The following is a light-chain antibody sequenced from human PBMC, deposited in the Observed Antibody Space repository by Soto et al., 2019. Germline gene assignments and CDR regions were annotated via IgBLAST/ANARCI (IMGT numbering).Light chain of an antibody. CDR3: AAWDDRLSGGV. CDR2: RNN. J-gene: IGLJ3*02. V-gene: IGLV1-47*01. CDR1: SSNIGSNY. Sequence: QSVLTQPPSASGTPGQRVTISCSGSSSNIGSNYVYWYQQLPGTAPKLLIYRNNQRPSGVPDRFPGSKSGTSASLAISGLRSEDEADYYCAAWDDRLSGGVFGGGTKLTVL.